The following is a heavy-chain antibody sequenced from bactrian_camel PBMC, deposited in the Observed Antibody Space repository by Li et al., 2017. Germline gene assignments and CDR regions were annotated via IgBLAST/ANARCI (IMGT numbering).Heavy chain of an antibody. CDR2: IDRSGRT. J-gene: IGHJ4*01. V-gene: IGHV3S1*01. D-gene: IGHD3*01. Sequence: QLVESGGGSVQAGGSRRLSCVTSGYTSSSYCVAWVRQGPGKEREGVVSIDRSGRTNYAESVKGRFTISQDSVKNILYLQMDSLKPEDTAMYYCAAGRAYCGGIRTAFPYCGQGTQVTVSS. CDR3: AAGRAYCGGIRTAFPY. CDR1: GYTSSSYC.